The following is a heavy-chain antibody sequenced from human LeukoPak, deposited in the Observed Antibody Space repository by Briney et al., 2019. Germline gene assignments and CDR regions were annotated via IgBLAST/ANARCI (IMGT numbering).Heavy chain of an antibody. CDR1: GFTFTSSA. CDR3: AADLDRSSIVVSI. D-gene: IGHD2-21*01. J-gene: IGHJ4*02. V-gene: IGHV1-58*02. Sequence: PGASVKVSCKASGFTFTSSAMQWVRQARGQRLEWIGWIVVGSGNTNYAQKFQERVTITRDMSTSTAYMELSSLRSEDTAVYYCAADLDRSSIVVSIWGQGTLVTVSS. CDR2: IVVGSGNT.